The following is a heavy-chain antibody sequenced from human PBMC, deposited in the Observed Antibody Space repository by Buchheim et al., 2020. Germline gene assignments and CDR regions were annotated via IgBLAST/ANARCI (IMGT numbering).Heavy chain of an antibody. CDR1: GASISSGSFY. D-gene: IGHD2-2*01. V-gene: IGHV4-61*02. CDR2: IYTSGST. Sequence: QVQLQESGPGLVKPSETLSLICTVSGASISSGSFYWTWIRQSAGKGLEWIGRIYTSGSTNYNPSLKSRVTISRDTSKNQFFLNLSSVTAADTAMYYCSRACSGSTSCFGGYVFDIWGQGT. J-gene: IGHJ3*02. CDR3: SRACSGSTSCFGGYVFDI.